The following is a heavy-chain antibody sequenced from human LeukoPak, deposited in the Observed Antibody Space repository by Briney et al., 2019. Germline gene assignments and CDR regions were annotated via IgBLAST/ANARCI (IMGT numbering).Heavy chain of an antibody. CDR1: GGSFSGYY. CDR3: ARAEYSSSSGLGY. D-gene: IGHD6-6*01. Sequence: PSETLSLTCAVYGGSFSGYYWSWIRQPPGKGLEWIGEINHSGSTNYNPSLKSRVTISVDTSKNQFSLKLSSVTAADTAVYYCARAEYSSSSGLGYWGQGTLVTVCS. V-gene: IGHV4-34*01. J-gene: IGHJ4*02. CDR2: INHSGST.